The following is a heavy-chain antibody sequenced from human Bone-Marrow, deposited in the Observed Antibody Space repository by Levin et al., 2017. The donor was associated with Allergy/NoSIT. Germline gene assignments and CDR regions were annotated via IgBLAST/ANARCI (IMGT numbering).Heavy chain of an antibody. CDR3: GKTSRSSMDPDY. CDR2: IKQDGSEQ. D-gene: IGHD6-6*01. V-gene: IGHV3-7*01. J-gene: IGHJ4*02. CDR1: GFTFSSFW. Sequence: GESLKISCAASGFTFSSFWMSWVRQAPGKGLEWVANIKQDGSEQYYLDSVRGRFTISRDNAENSLYLQMNSLRVEDTAVYYCGKTSRSSMDPDYWGQGTLVTVSS.